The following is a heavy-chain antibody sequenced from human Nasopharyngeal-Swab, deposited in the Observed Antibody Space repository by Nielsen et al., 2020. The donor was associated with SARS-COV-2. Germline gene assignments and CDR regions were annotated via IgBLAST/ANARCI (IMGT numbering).Heavy chain of an antibody. Sequence: ASVKVSCRVSGYTLTELSMHWVRQAPGKGLEWMGGFDPEDGETIYAQKFQGRVTMTEDTSTDTAYMELSSLRSEDTAVYYCARDPTSVAGTGDYYYGMDVWGRGTTVTVSS. CDR1: GYTLTELS. J-gene: IGHJ6*02. D-gene: IGHD6-19*01. V-gene: IGHV1-24*01. CDR3: ARDPTSVAGTGDYYYGMDV. CDR2: FDPEDGET.